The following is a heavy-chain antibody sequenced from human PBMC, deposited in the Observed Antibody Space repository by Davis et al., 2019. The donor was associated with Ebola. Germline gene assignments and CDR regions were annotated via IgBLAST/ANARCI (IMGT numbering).Heavy chain of an antibody. Sequence: MPSETLSLTCTVSGGSISSSSYYWGWIRQPPGKGLEWIGSIYYSGSTNYNPSLKSRVTISVDTSKNQFSLRLTSVTAADTALYYCAGLARGSLHYWGQGTLVTVSS. J-gene: IGHJ4*02. CDR2: IYYSGST. V-gene: IGHV4-39*07. CDR1: GGSISSSSYY. CDR3: AGLARGSLHY. D-gene: IGHD2-15*01.